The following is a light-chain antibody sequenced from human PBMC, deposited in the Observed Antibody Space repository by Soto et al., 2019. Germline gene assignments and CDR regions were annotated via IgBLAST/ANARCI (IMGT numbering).Light chain of an antibody. J-gene: IGKJ1*01. CDR1: QDISDD. CDR2: GAS. V-gene: IGKV1-6*01. CDR3: LQNHNYPRT. Sequence: AIPMTQSPSPLSASVGDRVTITCRASQDISDDVGWYQQTPGKAPKLLISGASRLQSGVPSRFSGSGSGAAFTLTITSLRPEDSATYYCLQNHNYPRTFGQGTKVEI.